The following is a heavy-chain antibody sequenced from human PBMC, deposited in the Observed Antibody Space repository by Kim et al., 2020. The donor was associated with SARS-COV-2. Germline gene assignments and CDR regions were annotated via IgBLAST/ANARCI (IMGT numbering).Heavy chain of an antibody. J-gene: IGHJ6*02. V-gene: IGHV4-59*13. CDR2: IYYSGST. CDR1: GGSISSYY. CDR3: ARAIPAAPYYSSYSGMDV. D-gene: IGHD2-2*01. Sequence: SETLSLTCTVSGGSISSYYWSWIRQPPGKGLEWIGYIYYSGSTNYNPSLKSRVTISVYTSKNQFSLKLSSVTAADSAVYYCARAIPAAPYYSSYSGMDVWGQGTTFTVSS.